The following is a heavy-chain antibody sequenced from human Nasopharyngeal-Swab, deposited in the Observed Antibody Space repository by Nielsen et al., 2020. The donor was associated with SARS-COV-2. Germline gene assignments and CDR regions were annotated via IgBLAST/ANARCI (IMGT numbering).Heavy chain of an antibody. D-gene: IGHD3-22*01. CDR3: ARGLVDVNMILVVIGFSYWLDS. CDR2: VSHGGGT. CDR1: GGSFSGHQ. J-gene: IGHJ5*01. Sequence: SETLSLTCAVYGGSFSGHQWSWVRQPPGKGLEWIGEVSHGGGTNYNPSLKSRVTISADTSKNQFSLKLTSVTAADTAVYYCARGLVDVNMILVVIGFSYWLDSWGQGTQVTVSS. V-gene: IGHV4-34*01.